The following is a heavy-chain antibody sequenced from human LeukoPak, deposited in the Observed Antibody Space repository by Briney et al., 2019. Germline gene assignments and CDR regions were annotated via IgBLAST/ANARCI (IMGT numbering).Heavy chain of an antibody. J-gene: IGHJ4*02. CDR3: VRAYDY. CDR2: INHSGST. Sequence: SETLSLTCAASGGTFSSYYWSWIRQPPGKGLEWIGEINHSGSTNYNPSIKSRVTISINTSKNQLSLIMICVTAADTAVYYCVRAYDYWGQGTLVTGSS. CDR1: GGTFSSYY. V-gene: IGHV4-34*01.